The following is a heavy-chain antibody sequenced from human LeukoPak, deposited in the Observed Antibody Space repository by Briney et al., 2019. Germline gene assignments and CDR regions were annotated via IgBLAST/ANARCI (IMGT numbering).Heavy chain of an antibody. V-gene: IGHV3-21*01. CDR1: GFTFSSYS. D-gene: IGHD1-26*01. Sequence: GGSLRLSCAAPGFTFSSYSMNWVRQAPGKGLEWVSSISSSSSYIYYADSVKGRFTISRDNAKNSLYLQMNSLRAEDTAVYYCARRRVGAIYYWGQGTLVTVSS. CDR2: ISSSSSYI. J-gene: IGHJ4*02. CDR3: ARRRVGAIYY.